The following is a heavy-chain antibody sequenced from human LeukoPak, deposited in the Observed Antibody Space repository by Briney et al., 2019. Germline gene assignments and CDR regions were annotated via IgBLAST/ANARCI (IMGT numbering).Heavy chain of an antibody. Sequence: ASVKVSCKASGYTFTSYDINWVRQATGQGLEWMGWMNPNSGNTGYAQKFQGRVTMTGNTSISTAYMELSSLRSEDTAVYYCASSRGYSYDVFDYWAQGTLVTVSS. CDR2: MNPNSGNT. D-gene: IGHD5-18*01. V-gene: IGHV1-8*01. J-gene: IGHJ4*02. CDR1: GYTFTSYD. CDR3: ASSRGYSYDVFDY.